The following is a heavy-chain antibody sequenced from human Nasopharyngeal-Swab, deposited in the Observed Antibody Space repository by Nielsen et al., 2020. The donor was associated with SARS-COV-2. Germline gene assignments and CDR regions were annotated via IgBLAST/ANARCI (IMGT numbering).Heavy chain of an antibody. J-gene: IGHJ4*02. D-gene: IGHD3-22*01. CDR2: IDPSDSYT. CDR3: ATTYYYDSSGYPLPYY. Sequence: VRQMPGKGLERMGRIDPSDSYTNYSPSFQGHVTISADKSISTAYLQWSSLKASDTAMYYCATTYYYDSSGYPLPYYWGQGTLVTVSS. V-gene: IGHV5-10-1*01.